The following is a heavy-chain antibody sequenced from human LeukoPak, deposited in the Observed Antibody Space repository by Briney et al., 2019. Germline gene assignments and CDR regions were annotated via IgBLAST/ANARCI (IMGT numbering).Heavy chain of an antibody. J-gene: IGHJ4*02. CDR2: IIPIFGTA. V-gene: IGHV1-69*01. CDR1: GGTFSSYA. CDR3: ARGMGHDYGDYYFDY. Sequence: ASVKVSCKASGGTFSSYAISGVRQAPGQGLEWMGGIIPIFGTANYAQKFQGRVTITADESTSTAYMELSSLRSEDTAVYYCARGMGHDYGDYYFDYWGQGTLVTVSS. D-gene: IGHD4-17*01.